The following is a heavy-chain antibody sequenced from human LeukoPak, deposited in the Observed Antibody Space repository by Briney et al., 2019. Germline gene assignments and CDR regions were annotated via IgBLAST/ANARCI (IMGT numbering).Heavy chain of an antibody. V-gene: IGHV4-30-2*01. D-gene: IGHD2-2*01. CDR3: ARDRHCSSTSCRDCYYYYYMDV. J-gene: IGHJ6*03. CDR2: IYHSGST. Sequence: SQTLSLTCTVSGGSISSGGYYWSWIRQPPGKGLEWIGYIYHSGSTYYNPSLKSRVTISVDRSKNQFSLKLSSVTAADTAVYYCARDRHCSSTSCRDCYYYYYMDVWGKGTTVTVSS. CDR1: GGSISSGGYY.